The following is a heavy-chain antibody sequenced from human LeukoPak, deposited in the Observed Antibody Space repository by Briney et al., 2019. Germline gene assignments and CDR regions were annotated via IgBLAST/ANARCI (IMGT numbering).Heavy chain of an antibody. V-gene: IGHV4-59*01. J-gene: IGHJ4*02. CDR1: GGSISPYY. D-gene: IGHD3-10*02. CDR3: ARSTETTMFIDY. Sequence: SETLSLTCTVSGGSISPYYWSRIRQPPGKGLEWLGYIYYSGNTDYNPSLKSRVAISVDTSKNQFSLKLSSVTAADTAVYYCARSTETTMFIDYWGQGTLVTVSS. CDR2: IYYSGNT.